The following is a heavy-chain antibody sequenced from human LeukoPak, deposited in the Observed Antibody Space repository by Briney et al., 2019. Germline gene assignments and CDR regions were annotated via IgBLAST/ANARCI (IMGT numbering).Heavy chain of an antibody. Sequence: GGSLRLSCAASGFTVSGNYMSWVRQAPGKGLEWVSVVTDSGNNTYYTGSVKGRFTISRDNSRNTLYLQINSLRAEDTAVYYCAKGLDYHGSGSYRDYYYYYGTDAWGHGTTVTVSS. D-gene: IGHD3-10*01. CDR1: GFTVSGNY. V-gene: IGHV3-23*01. J-gene: IGHJ6*02. CDR2: VTDSGNNT. CDR3: AKGLDYHGSGSYRDYYYYYGTDA.